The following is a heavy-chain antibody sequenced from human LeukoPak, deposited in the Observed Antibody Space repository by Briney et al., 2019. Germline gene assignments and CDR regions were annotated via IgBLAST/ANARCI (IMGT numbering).Heavy chain of an antibody. D-gene: IGHD3-22*01. V-gene: IGHV4-34*01. CDR1: GGSFSGYY. Sequence: SETLSLTCAVYGGSFSGYYWSWIRQPPGKGLEWIGEINHSGSTNYNPSLKSRVTISVDTSKNQFSLKLSSVTAADTAVYYCARDLPYYYDSSGYSPYYYYGMDVWGQGTTVTVSS. J-gene: IGHJ6*02. CDR2: INHSGST. CDR3: ARDLPYYYDSSGYSPYYYYGMDV.